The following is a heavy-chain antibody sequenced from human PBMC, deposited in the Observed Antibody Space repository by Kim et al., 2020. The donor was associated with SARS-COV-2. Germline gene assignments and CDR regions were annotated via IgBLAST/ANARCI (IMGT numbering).Heavy chain of an antibody. CDR2: IKSKADSGTT. V-gene: IGHV3-15*01. CDR3: TTDYSDGRWLQWYYFHS. D-gene: IGHD4-4*01. J-gene: IGHJ4*02. CDR1: GFTFSNAW. Sequence: GGSLRLSCAASGFTFSNAWMSWVRQAPGRGLEWVGHIKSKADSGTTDYAAPVKGRFTISRDDSKNTLYLQMNSLKTEDTAVYYCTTDYSDGRWLQWYYFHSWGQGTLATVSS.